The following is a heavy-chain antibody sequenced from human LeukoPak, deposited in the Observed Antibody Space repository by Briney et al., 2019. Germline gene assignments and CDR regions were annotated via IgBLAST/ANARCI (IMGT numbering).Heavy chain of an antibody. Sequence: SVKVSCKASGGTFSSYAISWVRQAPGQGLEWMGGIIPIFDSANYAQKFQGRVTITADESTSTAYMELSSLRSEDTAVYYCARENRYFDWSRAFDIWGQGTMVTVSS. D-gene: IGHD3-9*01. J-gene: IGHJ3*02. CDR1: GGTFSSYA. CDR2: IIPIFDSA. V-gene: IGHV1-69*13. CDR3: ARENRYFDWSRAFDI.